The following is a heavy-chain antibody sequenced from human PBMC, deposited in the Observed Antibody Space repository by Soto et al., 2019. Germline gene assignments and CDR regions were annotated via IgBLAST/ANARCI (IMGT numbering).Heavy chain of an antibody. CDR1: GFSLSTSGVG. D-gene: IGHD5-12*01. CDR2: IYWDDDK. V-gene: IGHV2-5*02. J-gene: IGHJ6*03. Sequence: SGPTLVNPTQTLTLTCTFSGFSLSTSGVGVGWIRQPPGKALEWLALIYWDDDKRYSPSLKSRLTITKDTSKNQVVLTMTNMDPVDTATYYCAHRRRYSGYDLMNGYYCYYMDVWGKGTTVTVSS. CDR3: AHRRRYSGYDLMNGYYCYYMDV.